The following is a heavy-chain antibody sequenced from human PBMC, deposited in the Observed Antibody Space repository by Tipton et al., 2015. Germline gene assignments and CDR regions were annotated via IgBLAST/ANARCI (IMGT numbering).Heavy chain of an antibody. J-gene: IGHJ4*02. D-gene: IGHD5-12*01. CDR3: ARFTDGGYDYFDY. V-gene: IGHV5-51*01. CDR1: GYSFSNYW. CDR2: IYPGDSDT. Sequence: QLVQSGAEVKKPGESLKISCKGSGYSFSNYWIGWVRQMPGKGLEWMGIIYPGDSDTRYSLSFQGQVTISADKSISTAYLQWGSLKASDTAMYYCARFTDGGYDYFDYWGQGTLVTVSS.